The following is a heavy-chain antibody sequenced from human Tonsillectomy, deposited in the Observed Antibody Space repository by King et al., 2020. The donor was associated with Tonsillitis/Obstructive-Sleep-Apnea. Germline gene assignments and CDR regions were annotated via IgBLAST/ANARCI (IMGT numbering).Heavy chain of an antibody. V-gene: IGHV1-18*01. CDR1: GYTFTNYG. Sequence: VQLVQSGAEVKKPGASVKVSCKASGYTFTNYGITWLRQAPGQGLEWMGWITVYDGNTEYAQNVQGRVTMTTDTSTSTAYMELRSLRSDVTAVYYCAREQCSGGTCYYFDNGGQGTLVIVSS. J-gene: IGHJ4*02. CDR3: AREQCSGGTCYYFDN. D-gene: IGHD2-15*01. CDR2: ITVYDGNT.